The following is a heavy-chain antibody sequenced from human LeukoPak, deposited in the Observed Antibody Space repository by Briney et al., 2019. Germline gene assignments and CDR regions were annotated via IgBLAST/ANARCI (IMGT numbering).Heavy chain of an antibody. V-gene: IGHV3-7*01. CDR1: GFTFSTYW. CDR2: IKQDGSEK. D-gene: IGHD3-22*01. Sequence: GVSLRLSCAASGFTFSTYWMTWVRQAPGKGLGWVANIKQDGSEKYYVDSVKGRFTISRDNATNSLYLQMNSLRAEDTAVYLCARDCWVNYYYDSSGYSCFWGQGTLVSVSS. J-gene: IGHJ4*02. CDR3: ARDCWVNYYYDSSGYSCF.